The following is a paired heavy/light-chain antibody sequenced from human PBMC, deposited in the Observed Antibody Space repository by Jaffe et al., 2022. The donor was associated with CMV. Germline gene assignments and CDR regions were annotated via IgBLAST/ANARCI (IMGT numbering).Heavy chain of an antibody. Sequence: EVQLAESGGDLVQPGGSLRLSCSASGFTFSNYAMYWVRQGPGKGLEYVSGISTHGGSTYYADSVRGRFTISRDNSKNALYLEMSSLRTEDTAVYYCVKDRILFTSGWCYDHWGQGTPVTVSS. CDR3: VKDRILFTSGWCYDH. V-gene: IGHV3-64D*06. J-gene: IGHJ5*02. CDR1: GFTFSNYA. D-gene: IGHD6-19*01. CDR2: ISTHGGST.
Light chain of an antibody. CDR3: QQYFSTPQVT. V-gene: IGKV4-1*01. CDR1: QSILYSPNNKNY. CDR2: WAS. J-gene: IGKJ3*01. Sequence: DIVMTQSPDSLAVSLGERATINCKSSQSILYSPNNKNYLAWYQQKPGQPPKLLFYWASTRESGVPDRFSGSGSGTDFTLTINSLQAEDVAVYYCQQYFSTPQVTFGPGTKVEIK.